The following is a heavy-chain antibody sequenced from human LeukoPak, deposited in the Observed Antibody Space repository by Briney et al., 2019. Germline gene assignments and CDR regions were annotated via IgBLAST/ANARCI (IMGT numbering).Heavy chain of an antibody. CDR1: GGTFISYA. J-gene: IGHJ4*02. Sequence: ASVKVSCKASGGTFISYAISWVRQAPGQGLEWMGGIIPIFGTANYAQKFQGRVTMTTDTSTSTAYMELRSLRSDDTAVYYCARVDTAMGLLFDYWGQGTLVTVSS. D-gene: IGHD5-18*01. CDR2: IIPIFGTA. V-gene: IGHV1-69*05. CDR3: ARVDTAMGLLFDY.